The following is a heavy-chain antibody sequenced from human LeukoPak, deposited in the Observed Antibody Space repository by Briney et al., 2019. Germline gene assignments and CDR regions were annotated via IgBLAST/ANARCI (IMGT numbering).Heavy chain of an antibody. CDR2: INHSGST. V-gene: IGHV4-34*01. Sequence: GSLRLSCAASGFTFSSYAMHWIRQPPGKGLEWIGEINHSGSTNYNPSLKSRVTISVDTSKNQFSLKLSSVTAADTAVYYCARVGIEYDFWSGYPDYFDYWGQGTLVTVSS. D-gene: IGHD3-3*01. CDR3: ARVGIEYDFWSGYPDYFDY. J-gene: IGHJ4*02. CDR1: GFTFSSYA.